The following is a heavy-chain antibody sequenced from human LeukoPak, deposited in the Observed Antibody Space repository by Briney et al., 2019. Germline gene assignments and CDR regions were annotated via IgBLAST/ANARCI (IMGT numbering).Heavy chain of an antibody. CDR2: IYWDDDK. V-gene: IGHV2-5*02. CDR3: AHSGEDSSAVSLAEYFRR. CDR1: GFSLSTSGVG. J-gene: IGHJ1*01. Sequence: SGPTLVNPTQTLTLTCTFSGFSLSTSGVGVGWIRQPPGRALEWLALIYWDDDKRYSPSLKSRLTITKDTSKNQVVLTMTNMDPVDTATYYCAHSGEDSSAVSLAEYFRRWGQGTLVTVSS. D-gene: IGHD3-22*01.